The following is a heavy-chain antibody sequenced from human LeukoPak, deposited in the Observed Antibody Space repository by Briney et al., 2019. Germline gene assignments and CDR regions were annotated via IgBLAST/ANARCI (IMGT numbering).Heavy chain of an antibody. V-gene: IGHV4-39*01. Sequence: SETLSLTCTVSGGSISSSSYYWGWIRQPPGKGLEWIGSIYHSGSSYYNLSLKSRVTISVDTSKNQFSLKLSSVTAADTAVYYCARHSSYYGNFDYWGQGTLVTVSS. J-gene: IGHJ4*02. CDR3: ARHSSYYGNFDY. CDR2: IYHSGSS. CDR1: GGSISSSSYY. D-gene: IGHD3-10*01.